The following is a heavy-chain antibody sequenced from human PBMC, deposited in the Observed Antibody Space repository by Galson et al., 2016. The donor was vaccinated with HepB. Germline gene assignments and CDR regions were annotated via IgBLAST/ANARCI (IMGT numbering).Heavy chain of an antibody. CDR3: ARATRRYSGSDFPPNY. CDR1: GFTFSSYA. CDR2: ISDDGSKK. Sequence: SLRLSCAASGFTFSSYALHWVRQAPGKGLEWVAVISDDGSKKYYADSVKGRFTISSDNSNNTLYPQMNSLRAEDAAVYYWARATRRYSGSDFPPNYWGQGTLVTVSS. D-gene: IGHD5-12*01. V-gene: IGHV3-30-3*01. J-gene: IGHJ4*02.